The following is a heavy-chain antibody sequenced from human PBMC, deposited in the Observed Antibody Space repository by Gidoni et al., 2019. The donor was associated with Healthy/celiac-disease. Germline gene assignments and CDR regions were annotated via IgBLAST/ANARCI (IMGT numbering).Heavy chain of an antibody. V-gene: IGHV3-21*01. D-gene: IGHD6-25*01. CDR3: ARDSGYGRPPFDY. CDR2: ISSISSYI. J-gene: IGHJ4*02. Sequence: EVQLVESGGGLVKPGGSLRLSSPAPGFTFSSYSMNGVRQYPGKGLEWVASISSISSYIYYADSVKGPFTISRDNAKNSLYLQMNSLRSEDTAVYYCARDSGYGRPPFDYWGQGTLVTVSS. CDR1: GFTFSSYS.